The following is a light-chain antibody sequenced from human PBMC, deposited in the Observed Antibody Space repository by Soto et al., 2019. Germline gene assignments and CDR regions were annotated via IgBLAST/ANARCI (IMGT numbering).Light chain of an antibody. Sequence: DIQMTQSPSTLSASVGDRVTITCRASQSISTWLAWYQQKPGKAPKILIYKASSLESGVPSRFSGSGSGTDFTLTINNLQPEDFATYYCQQSYSAPPWTFGQGTKVDI. V-gene: IGKV1-5*03. CDR2: KAS. CDR3: QQSYSAPPWT. J-gene: IGKJ1*01. CDR1: QSISTW.